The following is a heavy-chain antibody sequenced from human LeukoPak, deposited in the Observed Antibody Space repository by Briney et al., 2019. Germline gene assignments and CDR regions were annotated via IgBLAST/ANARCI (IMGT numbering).Heavy chain of an antibody. V-gene: IGHV6-1*01. J-gene: IGHJ4*02. CDR1: GDSVSSNSAS. D-gene: IGHD3-10*01. CDR2: TDYRSKWSY. CDR3: ARDQDYYGSGSYLGY. Sequence: SQTLSLTCAISGDSVSSNSASWNWIRQSPSRGLEWLGRTDYRSKWSYDYAVSVKSRVIINADTSKNQVSLQLNSVTPEDTAVYYCARDQDYYGSGSYLGYWGQGTLVTVSS.